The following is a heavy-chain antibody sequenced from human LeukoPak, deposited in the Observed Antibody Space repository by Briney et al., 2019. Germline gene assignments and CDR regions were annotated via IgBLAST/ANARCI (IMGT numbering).Heavy chain of an antibody. D-gene: IGHD6-13*01. CDR3: ATSSSSWYYFDY. V-gene: IGHV3-33*01. CDR1: GFTFSSYG. CDR2: IWYDESNK. J-gene: IGHJ4*02. Sequence: GGSLRLSCAASGFTFSSYGMHWVRQAPGKGLEWVAVIWYDESNKYYADSVKGRFTISRDNSKNTLYLQMNSLRAEDTAVYYCATSSSSWYYFDYWGQGTLVTVSS.